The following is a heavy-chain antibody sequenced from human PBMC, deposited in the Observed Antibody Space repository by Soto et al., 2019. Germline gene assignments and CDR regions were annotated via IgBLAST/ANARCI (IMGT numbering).Heavy chain of an antibody. CDR3: ARGRYRGTDLSLYYYFHGRDA. CDR2: IISTFGTP. Sequence: QVQLVQSGAEVKNPGSSVKVSCKASGGTFSSYGISWVRQSPGQGLEWLGGIISTFGTPNYAQKFQGRLMITAGNPPSTVYMDLSSLTSEDTAVYFCARGRYRGTDLSLYYYFHGRDAWGQGTQVTVSS. J-gene: IGHJ6*02. D-gene: IGHD5-12*01. V-gene: IGHV1-69*06. CDR1: GGTFSSYG.